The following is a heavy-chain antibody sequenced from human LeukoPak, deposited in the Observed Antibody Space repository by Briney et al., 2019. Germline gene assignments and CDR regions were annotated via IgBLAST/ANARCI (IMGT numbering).Heavy chain of an antibody. CDR3: ARGIAVAGTDFDY. V-gene: IGHV3-48*02. J-gene: IGHJ4*02. Sequence: GGSLRLSCAASGFTFSSYSMNWVRQGPGKGLEWVSYINSSSSTIYYADSVKGRFTISRENAKNSLYLQMNSLRDEDTAVYYCARGIAVAGTDFDYWGQGTLVTVSS. D-gene: IGHD6-19*01. CDR1: GFTFSSYS. CDR2: INSSSSTI.